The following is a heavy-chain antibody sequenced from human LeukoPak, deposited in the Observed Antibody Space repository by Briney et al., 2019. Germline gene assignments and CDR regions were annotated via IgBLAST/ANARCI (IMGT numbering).Heavy chain of an antibody. V-gene: IGHV3-53*01. Sequence: GGSLRLSCAASGFTVSSNYMSWVRQAPGKGLEWVSVIYSGGSTYYADSVRGRFAISRDNSKNTLYLQMNSLRAEDTAVYYCARDGGYGGYDFDYWGQGTLVTVSS. D-gene: IGHD5-12*01. CDR1: GFTVSSNY. CDR2: IYSGGST. CDR3: ARDGGYGGYDFDY. J-gene: IGHJ4*02.